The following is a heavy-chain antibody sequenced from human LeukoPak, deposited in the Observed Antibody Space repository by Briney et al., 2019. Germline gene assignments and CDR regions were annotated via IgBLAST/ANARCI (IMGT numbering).Heavy chain of an antibody. CDR2: INPNSGGT. Sequence: GASVNVSCKASGYTFTGYYMHWVRQAPGQGLEWMGRINPNSGGTNYAQKFQGRVTMTRDTSISTAYMELSRLRSDDTAVYYCARDPIAVVDAFDIWGQGTMVTVSS. V-gene: IGHV1-2*06. CDR3: ARDPIAVVDAFDI. J-gene: IGHJ3*02. CDR1: GYTFTGYY. D-gene: IGHD6-19*01.